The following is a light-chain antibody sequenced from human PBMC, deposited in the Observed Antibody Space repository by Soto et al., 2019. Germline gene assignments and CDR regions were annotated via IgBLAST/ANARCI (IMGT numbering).Light chain of an antibody. CDR1: SSDVGGYNY. CDR2: EVS. CDR3: SSYTSSTAYV. V-gene: IGLV2-14*01. J-gene: IGLJ1*01. Sequence: QSVLAQPASVSGSPGQSITISCTRTSSDVGGYNYVSWYQLHPGKAPKLMVYEVSNRPSGVSNRFSGSKSGNTASLTISGLKAEDEADYYCSSYTSSTAYVFGTGTKVTVL.